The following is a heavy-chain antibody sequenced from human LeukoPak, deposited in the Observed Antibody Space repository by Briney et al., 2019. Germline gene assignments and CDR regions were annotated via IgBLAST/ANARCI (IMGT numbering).Heavy chain of an antibody. CDR1: GFTFSNAW. V-gene: IGHV3-48*02. Sequence: GGSLRLSCAASGFTFSNAWMSWVRQAPGKGLEWVSYISSGSSSIYYADSVKGRFTISRDNAKNSLYLQMNSLRDEDTAVYYCARGLGSGWYEDYWGQGTLVTVSS. CDR3: ARGLGSGWYEDY. D-gene: IGHD6-19*01. J-gene: IGHJ4*02. CDR2: ISSGSSSI.